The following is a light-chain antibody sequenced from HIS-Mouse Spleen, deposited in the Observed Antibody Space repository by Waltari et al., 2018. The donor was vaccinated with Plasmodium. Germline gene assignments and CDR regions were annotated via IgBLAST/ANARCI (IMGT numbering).Light chain of an antibody. CDR2: DAS. V-gene: IGKV3-11*01. CDR1: QSVSSY. CDR3: QQRSNWPRVLT. Sequence: EIVLTQSPATLSLSPGERATLPCWASQSVSSYLAWYQQKPGQAPRLLIYDASNRATGIPARFSGSGSGTDFTLTISSLEPEDFAVYYCQQRSNWPRVLTFGGGTKVEIK. J-gene: IGKJ4*01.